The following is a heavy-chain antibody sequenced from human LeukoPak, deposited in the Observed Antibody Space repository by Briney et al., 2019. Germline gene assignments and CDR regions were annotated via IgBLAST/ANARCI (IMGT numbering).Heavy chain of an antibody. Sequence: SETLSLTCTVSGGSISSDGYYWSWVRQPPGKGLEWIGYINYSGNTYYNPSLKGRVMISIDTSKKQFSLKMSSVTAADTAVYYCARADLAGYQEDFDSWARDSWSPSPQ. CDR1: GGSISSDGYY. D-gene: IGHD3-9*01. CDR3: ARADLAGYQEDFDS. V-gene: IGHV4-31*03. CDR2: INYSGNT. J-gene: IGHJ4*02.